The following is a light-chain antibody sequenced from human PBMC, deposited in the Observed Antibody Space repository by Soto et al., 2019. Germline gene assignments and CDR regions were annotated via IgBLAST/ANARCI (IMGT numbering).Light chain of an antibody. CDR3: QQSSRSPFA. CDR1: QSVTSTY. J-gene: IGKJ3*01. CDR2: AAS. Sequence: EIVLTQSPGSLSLSPGESATLSCRASQSVTSTYLAWYQQRPGQAPRLLIYAASSIATGIPDRFSGSGSGTDFTLNISRLEPDDFGIYYCQQSSRSPFAFGPGTNLDIK. V-gene: IGKV3-20*01.